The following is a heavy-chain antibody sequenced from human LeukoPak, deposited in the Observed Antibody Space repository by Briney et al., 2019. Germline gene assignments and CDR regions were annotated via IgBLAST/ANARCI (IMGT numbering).Heavy chain of an antibody. CDR3: TKGGSYTVTRGHTWFDP. V-gene: IGHV3-30*18. J-gene: IGHJ5*02. CDR2: ISYDGSNK. Sequence: GRSLRLSCAASGFTFSNYAMHWVRQAPGKGLEWVALISYDGSNKYYVDSVKGRFTISRDNSKNTLYLQLNSLRIEDTAVYYCTKGGSYTVTRGHTWFDPWGQGTLVTVSS. CDR1: GFTFSNYA. D-gene: IGHD4-17*01.